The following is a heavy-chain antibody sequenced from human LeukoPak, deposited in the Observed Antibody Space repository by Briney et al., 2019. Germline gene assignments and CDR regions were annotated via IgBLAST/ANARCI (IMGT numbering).Heavy chain of an antibody. Sequence: GGSLRLSCAASGFTFSNYALNWVRQAPGKGLEWVSAITGSGGSTYYADSVKGRFTISRDNSKNTLYLQMNSLRAEDTAVYYCAKEYCSGGSCYLYYFDYWGQGTLVTVSS. J-gene: IGHJ4*02. V-gene: IGHV3-23*01. CDR2: ITGSGGST. CDR1: GFTFSNYA. CDR3: AKEYCSGGSCYLYYFDY. D-gene: IGHD2-15*01.